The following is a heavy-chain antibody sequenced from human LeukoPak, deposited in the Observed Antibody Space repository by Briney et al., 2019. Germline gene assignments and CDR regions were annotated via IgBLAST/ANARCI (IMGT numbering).Heavy chain of an antibody. Sequence: GGSLRLSCTASGFTFSSYWMSWVRQAPGKGLEWVANIRQDGGLKHYADSVKGQFSISRDNAKNTLYLQMNSLRAEDTAVYYCGRDLGGRSGYWGQGTLVTVSS. CDR3: GRDLGGRSGY. CDR2: IRQDGGLK. CDR1: GFTFSSYW. D-gene: IGHD1-26*01. J-gene: IGHJ4*02. V-gene: IGHV3-7*03.